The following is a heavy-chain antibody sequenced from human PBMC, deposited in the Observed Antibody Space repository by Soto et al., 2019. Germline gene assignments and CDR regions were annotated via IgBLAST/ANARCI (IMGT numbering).Heavy chain of an antibody. J-gene: IGHJ5*02. CDR1: GGSISSSSYY. CDR3: ARGKPYDFWSGYYRGWFDP. V-gene: IGHV4-39*01. D-gene: IGHD3-3*01. Sequence: QLQLQESGPGLVKPSETLSLTCTVSGGSISSSSYYWGWIRQPPGKGLEWIGSIYYRWITYYNPSLKSRATISVDTSKNQFSLKLSSVTAADTAVYYCARGKPYDFWSGYYRGWFDPWGQGTLVTVSS. CDR2: IYYRWIT.